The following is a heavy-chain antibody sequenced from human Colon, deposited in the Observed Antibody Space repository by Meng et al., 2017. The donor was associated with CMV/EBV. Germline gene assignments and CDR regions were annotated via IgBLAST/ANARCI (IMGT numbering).Heavy chain of an antibody. D-gene: IGHD2-2*01. V-gene: IGHV4-34*01. CDR2: SYYNGIT. CDR1: GESLCVLY. Sequence: GEVSEWGAGLFMPATTLSYNFCSYGESLCVLYGLGIRNPRGRGMEWIGDSYYNGITNDSPSLKSGVIIALDTSKTQFSLKLISVSAEDTDVYYCARATKSSCWEVLDYWGHGTLVTVSS. CDR3: ARATKSSCWEVLDY. J-gene: IGHJ4*01.